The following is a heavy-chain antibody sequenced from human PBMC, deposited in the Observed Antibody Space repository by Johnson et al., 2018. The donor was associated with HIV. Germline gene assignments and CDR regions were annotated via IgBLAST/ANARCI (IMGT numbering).Heavy chain of an antibody. CDR3: ARVKIAFDI. CDR2: ISWNSGSI. J-gene: IGHJ3*02. CDR1: GFTFDDYA. Sequence: VQLVESGGGLVQPGRSLRLSCAASGFTFDDYAMHWVRQAPGKGLEWVSGISWNSGSIGYADSVKGRFTIYRDNAKNSLYLQMHSLRVEDTAVYYCARVKIAFDIWGQGTMVTVSS. V-gene: IGHV3-9*01.